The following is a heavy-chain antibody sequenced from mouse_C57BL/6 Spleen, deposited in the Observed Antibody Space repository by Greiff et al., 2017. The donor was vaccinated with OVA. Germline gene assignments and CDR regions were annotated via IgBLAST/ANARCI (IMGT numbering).Heavy chain of an antibody. CDR3: ARDLDYDQAMDY. J-gene: IGHJ4*01. V-gene: IGHV3-6*01. CDR1: GYSITRGYY. CDR2: ISYDGSN. Sequence: EVQRVESGPGLVKPSQSLSLTCSVTGYSITRGYYWNWLRQFPGNKLEWMGYISYDGSNNYNPSLKNRISITRDTSKNQFFLKLNSVTTEDTATYYCARDLDYDQAMDYWGQGTSVTVSS. D-gene: IGHD2-4*01.